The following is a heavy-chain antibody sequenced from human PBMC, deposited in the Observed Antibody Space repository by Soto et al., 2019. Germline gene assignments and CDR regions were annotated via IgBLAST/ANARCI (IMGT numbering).Heavy chain of an antibody. J-gene: IGHJ5*02. CDR2: INVYNGNT. CDR1: GYTFTNYG. V-gene: IGHV1-18*01. Sequence: QVQLVQSGGEVKKPGASVKVSCKASGYTFTNYGISWVRQAPGQGLEWMGWINVYNGNTKYAQKVQGRVTMTTDTSTSTAYMEVRRLRSDDTAVYYCARGVGSGSYYNQYNWFDPWGQGTLVTVSS. CDR3: ARGVGSGSYYNQYNWFDP. D-gene: IGHD3-10*01.